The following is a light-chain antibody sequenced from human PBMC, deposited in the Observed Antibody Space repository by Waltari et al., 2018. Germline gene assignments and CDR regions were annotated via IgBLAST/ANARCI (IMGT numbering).Light chain of an antibody. CDR3: QHYNNWPPMYT. J-gene: IGKJ2*01. CDR1: QSVNNF. CDR2: GAS. V-gene: IGKV3-15*01. Sequence: EIVMTQSPATLSVSPGERATLSCRASQSVNNFLAGYQKKPGQAPRLLIYGASTRATGIPARVSGSGSGTVFTLTISSLHAEDFAVYYCQHYNNWPPMYTFGQGTKLEIK.